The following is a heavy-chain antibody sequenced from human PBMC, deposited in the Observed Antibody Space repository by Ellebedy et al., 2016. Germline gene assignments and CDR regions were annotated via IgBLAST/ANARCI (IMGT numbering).Heavy chain of an antibody. Sequence: SETLSLTCTVSSGSISSNYWNWIRQPPGKGLEWIGYIYYTGRTNYNPSLKSRVTISVDTSKNQFSLELRSVTAADTAVYYCARSPTVVTPDDAFDIWGQGTMVIVSS. V-gene: IGHV4-59*01. D-gene: IGHD4-23*01. CDR3: ARSPTVVTPDDAFDI. CDR2: IYYTGRT. J-gene: IGHJ3*02. CDR1: SGSISSNY.